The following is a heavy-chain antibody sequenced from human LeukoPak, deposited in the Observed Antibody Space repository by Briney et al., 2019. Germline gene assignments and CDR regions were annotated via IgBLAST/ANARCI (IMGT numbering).Heavy chain of an antibody. CDR3: ARDNLAAAGDDNFDI. CDR1: GFTFSSHA. Sequence: GFLRLSCAASGFTFSSHAMNWVRQAPGKGLEWVSYISISSSSVYYADTVKGRFTISRDNAKNSLYLQMNSLRAEDTAIYYCARDNLAAAGDDNFDIWGQGTMVTVSS. V-gene: IGHV3-48*04. D-gene: IGHD6-13*01. J-gene: IGHJ3*02. CDR2: ISISSSSV.